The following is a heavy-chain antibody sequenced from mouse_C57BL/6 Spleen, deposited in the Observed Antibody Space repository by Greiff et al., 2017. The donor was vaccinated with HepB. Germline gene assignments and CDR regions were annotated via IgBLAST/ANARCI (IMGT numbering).Heavy chain of an antibody. V-gene: IGHV5-9*01. J-gene: IGHJ2*01. CDR3: ARRPIYDGYYPYFDY. CDR2: ISGGGGNT. CDR1: GFTFSSYT. Sequence: EVMLVESGGGLVKPGGSLKLSCAASGFTFSSYTMSWVRQTPEKRLEWVATISGGGGNTYYPDSVKGRFTISRDNAKNTLYLQMSSLRSEDTALYYCARRPIYDGYYPYFDYWGQGTTLTVSS. D-gene: IGHD2-3*01.